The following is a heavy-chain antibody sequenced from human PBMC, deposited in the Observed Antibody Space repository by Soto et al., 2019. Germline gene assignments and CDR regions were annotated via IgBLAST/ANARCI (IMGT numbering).Heavy chain of an antibody. Sequence: VVGGCVRGYEGGGIRQNPGKGLEWIGDIHHSGGTNYNPSLKSRVIISLDRSKNQFSLKVNSVTAADSAVYYCARRAVVAVTGSLDNWLGPWGQGILVTVSS. CDR3: ARRAVVAVTGSLDNWLGP. D-gene: IGHD2-21*01. V-gene: IGHV4-34*01. J-gene: IGHJ5*02. CDR1: GGCVRGYE. CDR2: IHHSGGT.